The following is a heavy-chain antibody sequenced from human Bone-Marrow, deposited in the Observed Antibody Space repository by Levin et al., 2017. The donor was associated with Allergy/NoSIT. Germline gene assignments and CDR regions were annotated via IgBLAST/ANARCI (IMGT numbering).Heavy chain of an antibody. CDR1: GVSISRSY. CDR3: ARETYYYHSGGSTYSYYGMDV. V-gene: IGHV4-59*01. CDR2: IHYSGNT. D-gene: IGHD3-22*01. J-gene: IGHJ6*02. Sequence: ASETLSLTCSVSGVSISRSYWIWIRQPPGKGLEWIGYIHYSGNTNYNPSLKSRVTISVDTSKNHFSLKLTSVTAADTALYYCARETYYYHSGGSTYSYYGMDVWGQGTTVTVSS.